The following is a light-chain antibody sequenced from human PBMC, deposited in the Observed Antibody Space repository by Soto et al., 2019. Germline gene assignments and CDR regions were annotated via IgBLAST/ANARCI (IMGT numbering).Light chain of an antibody. V-gene: IGLV2-23*01. Sequence: QSVLTQPASVSGSPGQSITISCTGTSSDVGSYNLVSWYQQHPGKAPNLMIYEGSKRPSGVSNRFSGSKSGNTASLTISGLQAEDEADYYCCSYAGPVSYVFGTGTKLTVL. CDR1: SSDVGSYNL. J-gene: IGLJ1*01. CDR2: EGS. CDR3: CSYAGPVSYV.